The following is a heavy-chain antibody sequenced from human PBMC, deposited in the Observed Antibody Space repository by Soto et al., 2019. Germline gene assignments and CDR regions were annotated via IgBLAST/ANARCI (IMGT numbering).Heavy chain of an antibody. Sequence: GGSLRLSCAASGFTFSSYAMSWVRQAPGKGLEWVSAISGSGGSTYYADSVKGRFTISRDNSKNTLYLQMNSLRAEDTAVYYCATNIAVVPAAPTPYYYYMDVWGKGTTVTVAS. J-gene: IGHJ6*03. CDR3: ATNIAVVPAAPTPYYYYMDV. D-gene: IGHD2-2*01. V-gene: IGHV3-23*01. CDR2: ISGSGGST. CDR1: GFTFSSYA.